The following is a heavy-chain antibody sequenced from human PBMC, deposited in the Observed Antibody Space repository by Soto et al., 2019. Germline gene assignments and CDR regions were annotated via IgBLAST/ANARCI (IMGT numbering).Heavy chain of an antibody. D-gene: IGHD1-1*01. CDR1: GYAFTTYG. CDR3: ARGRYGDY. J-gene: IGHJ4*02. CDR2: ISAHNGNT. Sequence: QVHLVQSGAEVKKPGASVKVSCKGSGYAFTTYGITWVRQAPGQGLEWMGWISAHNGNTNYAQKLQGRGTVTRDTSPSTAYMELRSPRSDDTAVYYCARGRYGDYWGQGALVTVSS. V-gene: IGHV1-18*01.